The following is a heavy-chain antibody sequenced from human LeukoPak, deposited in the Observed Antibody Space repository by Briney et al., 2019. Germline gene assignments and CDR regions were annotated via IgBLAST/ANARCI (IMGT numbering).Heavy chain of an antibody. CDR1: GFTFSSYA. CDR2: IWYDGSNK. Sequence: PGGSLRLSCAASGFTFSSYAMHWVRQAPGKGLEWLAIIWYDGSNKYYADSVKGRLTISRDNSKNIVDLQMSSLRAEDTAVYYCARDHGSGTYYIKGTDYWGQGTLVTVSS. V-gene: IGHV3-33*01. J-gene: IGHJ4*02. D-gene: IGHD3-10*01. CDR3: ARDHGSGTYYIKGTDY.